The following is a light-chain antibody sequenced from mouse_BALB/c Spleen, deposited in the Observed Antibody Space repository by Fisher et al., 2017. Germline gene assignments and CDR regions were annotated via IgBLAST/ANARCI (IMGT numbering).Light chain of an antibody. CDR2: DTS. Sequence: IVLTQSPAIMSASPGEKVTITCSASSSVSYMHWYQQKSGTSPKRWIYDTSKLASGVPGRFSGSGSGNSYSLTISSMEAEDAASYYCQQWSSNPPTFGGGTKLEIK. V-gene: IGKV4-59*01. CDR1: SSVSY. J-gene: IGKJ1*01. CDR3: QQWSSNPPT.